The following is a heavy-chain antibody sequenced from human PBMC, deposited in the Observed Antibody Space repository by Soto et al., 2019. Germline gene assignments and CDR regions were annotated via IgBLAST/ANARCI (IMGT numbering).Heavy chain of an antibody. CDR3: AADKYGDYDYYGMDV. V-gene: IGHV1-58*01. D-gene: IGHD4-17*01. CDR1: GFTFTSSA. CDR2: IVVGSGNT. Sequence: ASVKVSCKASGFTFTSSAVQWVRQARGQRLEWIGWIVVGSGNTNYAQKFQERVTITRDMSTSTAYMELSSLRSEDTAVYYCAADKYGDYDYYGMDVWGQGTTVTVSS. J-gene: IGHJ6*02.